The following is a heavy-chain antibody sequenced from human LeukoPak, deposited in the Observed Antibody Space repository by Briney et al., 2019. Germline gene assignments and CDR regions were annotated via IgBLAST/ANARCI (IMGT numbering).Heavy chain of an antibody. D-gene: IGHD2-21*01. CDR2: IIPIFGTA. V-gene: IGHV1-69*06. CDR3: ARDRGLVVVEKWFDP. J-gene: IGHJ5*02. CDR1: GGTFSSYA. Sequence: ASLKVSCKPSGGTFSSYAISWVRQAPGQGLEWMGGIIPIFGTANYAQKFQGRDTITADKSTSTAYMELSSLRPEDTAVYYCARDRGLVVVEKWFDPWGQGTLVTVSS.